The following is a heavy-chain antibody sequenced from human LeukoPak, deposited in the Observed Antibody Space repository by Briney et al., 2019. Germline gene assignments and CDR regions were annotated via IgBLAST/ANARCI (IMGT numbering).Heavy chain of an antibody. CDR2: ISSGSSYI. Sequence: GGSLRLSCVVSGFNLSSYTMNWVRQAPGKGLEWVSSISSGSSYIYYADSMKGRFTVSRDNAKNSLFLQMNSLRAEDTAVYYCARHYYDGSGYPGIDYWGQGTLVTVSS. J-gene: IGHJ4*02. CDR3: ARHYYDGSGYPGIDY. V-gene: IGHV3-21*01. D-gene: IGHD3-22*01. CDR1: GFNLSSYT.